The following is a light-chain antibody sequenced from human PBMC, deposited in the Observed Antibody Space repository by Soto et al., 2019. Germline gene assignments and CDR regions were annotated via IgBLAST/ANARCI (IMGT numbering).Light chain of an antibody. J-gene: IGKJ1*01. CDR2: AAS. Sequence: AIQMTQSPSSLSASIGDRVTITCRASQGIRNGLGWYQQKPGKAPILLIYAASSLQSGVPSRFSGSGSGTDFTLTISSLQPEDFATYYCLQDYSYPRTFGQGTKV. V-gene: IGKV1-6*01. CDR3: LQDYSYPRT. CDR1: QGIRNG.